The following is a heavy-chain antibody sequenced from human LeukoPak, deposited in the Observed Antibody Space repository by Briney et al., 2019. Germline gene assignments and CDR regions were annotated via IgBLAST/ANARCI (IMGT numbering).Heavy chain of an antibody. CDR3: ARGGSVGDGYNFGY. Sequence: ASVKVSCKASGGTFISYAISWVRQAPGQGLEWMGGIIPIFGTANYAQKFQGRVTITADESTSTAYMELSSLRSEDTAVYYCARGGSVGDGYNFGYWGQGTLVTVSS. CDR2: IIPIFGTA. CDR1: GGTFISYA. V-gene: IGHV1-69*13. D-gene: IGHD5-24*01. J-gene: IGHJ4*02.